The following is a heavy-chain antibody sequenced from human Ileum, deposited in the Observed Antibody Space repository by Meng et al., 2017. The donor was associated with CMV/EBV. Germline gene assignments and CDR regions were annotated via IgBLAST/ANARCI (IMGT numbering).Heavy chain of an antibody. J-gene: IGHJ6*02. D-gene: IGHD1-14*01. CDR2: SASSGSTI. Sequence: SLKFSCAASGFSVTDYYKRWSRQAPGRGLESSASSGSTIDYAEAVKGRGSISRDNSKNSRYLQMNSLRAEDSAVYYCARDFPPGTGHSYNYYGMDLWGQGTTVTVSS. CDR3: ARDFPPGTGHSYNYYGMDL. V-gene: IGHV3-11*01. CDR1: GFSVTDYY.